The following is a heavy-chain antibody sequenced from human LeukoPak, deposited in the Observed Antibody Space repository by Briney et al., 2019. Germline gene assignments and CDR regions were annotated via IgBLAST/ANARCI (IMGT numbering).Heavy chain of an antibody. D-gene: IGHD6-13*01. CDR3: AKDTGFIAAAEDY. V-gene: IGHV3-23*01. CDR2: ISGSGGST. Sequence: GGSLRLSCAASGFTFDDYAMHWVRQAPGKGLEWVSAISGSGGSTYYADSVKGRFTISRDNSKNTLYLQMNSLRAEDTAVYYCAKDTGFIAAAEDYWGQGTLVTVSS. CDR1: GFTFDDYA. J-gene: IGHJ4*02.